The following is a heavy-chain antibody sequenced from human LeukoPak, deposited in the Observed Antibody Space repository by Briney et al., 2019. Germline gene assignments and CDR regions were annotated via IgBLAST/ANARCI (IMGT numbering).Heavy chain of an antibody. CDR2: IYSGGST. CDR3: ARVRQQLVSYFDY. V-gene: IGHV3-53*01. Sequence: GGSLRLSCAASGFTFSSNYMSWVRQAPGKGLEWGSVIYSGGSTYYADSVKGRFTISRDNSKNTLYLQMNSLRAEDTAVYYCARVRQQLVSYFDYWGQGTLVTVSS. D-gene: IGHD6-13*01. CDR1: GFTFSSNY. J-gene: IGHJ4*02.